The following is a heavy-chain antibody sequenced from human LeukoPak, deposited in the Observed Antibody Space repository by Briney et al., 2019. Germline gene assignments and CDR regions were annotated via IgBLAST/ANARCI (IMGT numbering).Heavy chain of an antibody. CDR2: ISSSSSYI. Sequence: PGGSLRLSCAASGFTFSSYSMNWVRQAPGKGLEWVSSISSSSSYIYYADSVKGRFTISRDNAKNSLYLQMDSLRAEDTAVYYCARDRERHCSGGSCSTDYWGQGTLVTVSS. J-gene: IGHJ4*02. CDR1: GFTFSSYS. V-gene: IGHV3-21*01. CDR3: ARDRERHCSGGSCSTDY. D-gene: IGHD2-15*01.